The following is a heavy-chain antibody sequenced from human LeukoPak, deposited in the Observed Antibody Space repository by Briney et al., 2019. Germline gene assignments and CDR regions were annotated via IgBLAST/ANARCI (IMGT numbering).Heavy chain of an antibody. CDR3: ARAPYAIDYYYGMDV. D-gene: IGHD2-8*01. J-gene: IGHJ6*02. V-gene: IGHV3-53*01. CDR1: GFTVSSNY. CDR2: IYSGGST. Sequence: GGSLRLSCAASGFTVSSNYMSWVRQAPGKGLEWVSVIYSGGSTYYADSVKGRFSISRDNSKNTLYLQMNSLRAEDTAVYYCARAPYAIDYYYGMDVWGQGTTVTVSS.